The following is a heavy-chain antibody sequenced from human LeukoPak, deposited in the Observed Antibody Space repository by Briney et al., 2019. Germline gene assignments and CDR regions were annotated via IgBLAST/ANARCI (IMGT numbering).Heavy chain of an antibody. Sequence: ESSETLSLTCAVYGGSFSGYYWSWIRQPPGKGLEWIGEINHSGITNYNPSLKTRFTISVDTSNNQFSMKLSSVTAADTAVYYCASRTRFPLRFFDYWGQGTLVTVSS. J-gene: IGHJ4*02. CDR1: GGSFSGYY. CDR3: ASRTRFPLRFFDY. CDR2: INHSGIT. V-gene: IGHV4-34*01. D-gene: IGHD3-3*01.